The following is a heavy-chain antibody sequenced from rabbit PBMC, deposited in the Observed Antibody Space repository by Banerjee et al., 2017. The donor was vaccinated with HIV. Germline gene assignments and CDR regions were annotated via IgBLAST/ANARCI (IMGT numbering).Heavy chain of an antibody. D-gene: IGHD6-1*01. CDR2: INTNTGNT. J-gene: IGHJ6*01. CDR1: GFSFSYNYY. Sequence: LEESGGDLVQPGASLTLTCTASGFSFSYNYYMCWVRQAPGKGLEWIACINTNTGNTVYASWAKGPFTISKPSSTTVTLQMTSLTAADTATYFCARGDDGDPSDGYALSLWGPGTLVTVS. V-gene: IGHV1S40*01. CDR3: ARGDDGDPSDGYALSL.